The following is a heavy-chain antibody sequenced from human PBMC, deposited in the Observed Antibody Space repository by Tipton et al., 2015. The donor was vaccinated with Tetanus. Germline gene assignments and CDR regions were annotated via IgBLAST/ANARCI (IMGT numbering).Heavy chain of an antibody. CDR3: AKEHTSGSYYYYYGMDV. CDR1: GFTFDDYT. D-gene: IGHD1-26*01. V-gene: IGHV3-43*01. CDR2: ISWDGGST. Sequence: GSLRLSCAASGFTFDDYTMHWVRQAPGKGLEWVSLISWDGGSTYYADSVKGRFTISRDNSKNPLYLQMNSLRTEDTALYYCAKEHTSGSYYYYYGMDVWGQGTTVTVSS. J-gene: IGHJ6*02.